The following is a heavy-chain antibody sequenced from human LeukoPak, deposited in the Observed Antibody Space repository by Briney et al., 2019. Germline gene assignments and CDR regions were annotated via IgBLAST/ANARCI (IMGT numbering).Heavy chain of an antibody. V-gene: IGHV3-21*01. CDR2: ISYSSSYI. CDR1: GFTFSTYA. Sequence: PGGSLRLSCAASGFTFSTYAMNWVRQAPGKGLEWVSSISYSSSYIYYADSLRGRFTISRDNAKNSLYLQMNSLRAEDTAMYYCSRDPGYCSGSECNPIDYWGQGTLVTVTS. D-gene: IGHD2-15*01. J-gene: IGHJ4*02. CDR3: SRDPGYCSGSECNPIDY.